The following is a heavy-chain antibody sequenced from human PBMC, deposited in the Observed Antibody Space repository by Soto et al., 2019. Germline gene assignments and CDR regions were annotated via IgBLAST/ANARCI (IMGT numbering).Heavy chain of an antibody. CDR1: GGSFNTYA. J-gene: IGHJ1*01. V-gene: IGHV1-69*01. CDR3: AKEAGNN. Sequence: QLQLVQSGAEVKERGSSVKISCKTSGGSFNTYALTWVRQAPGQGLEWIGGIIPMFGIKNVAERLQGRVTLNADDSMTPAYMEMTSLTYDDTAVYSCAKEAGNNWGQGTLVTVSS. CDR2: IIPMFGIK. D-gene: IGHD3-10*01.